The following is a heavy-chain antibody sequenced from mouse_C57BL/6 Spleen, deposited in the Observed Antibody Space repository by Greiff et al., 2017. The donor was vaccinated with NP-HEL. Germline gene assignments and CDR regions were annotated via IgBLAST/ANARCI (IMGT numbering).Heavy chain of an antibody. CDR2: IDPEDGET. CDR1: GFYIKDYY. J-gene: IGHJ1*03. CDR3: ASGTVVATDFDV. Sequence: VQLQQSGAELVKPGASVKLSCTASGFYIKDYYMHWVKQRTEQGLEWIGRIDPEDGETKYAPKFQGKATLTADTSSNTAYLQLSSLTSEDTAVYYGASGTVVATDFDVWGTGTTVTVSS. V-gene: IGHV14-2*01. D-gene: IGHD1-1*01.